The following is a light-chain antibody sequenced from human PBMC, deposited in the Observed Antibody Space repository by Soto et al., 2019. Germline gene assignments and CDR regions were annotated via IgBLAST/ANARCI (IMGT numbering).Light chain of an antibody. CDR2: AAS. Sequence: DIQMTQSPSSLSASVGDRVTITCRASQSIDSYLNWYQQKPGKAPKLLIYAASTLQSGVPSRFSGSASGTDFTLTISSLQPEDFAVYYCQQLNDYPLSFGGGTKV. V-gene: IGKV1-9*01. CDR1: QSIDSY. J-gene: IGKJ4*01. CDR3: QQLNDYPLS.